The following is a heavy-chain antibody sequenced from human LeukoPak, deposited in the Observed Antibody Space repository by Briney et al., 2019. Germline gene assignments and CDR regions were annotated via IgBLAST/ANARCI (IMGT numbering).Heavy chain of an antibody. CDR1: GGSISSYY. V-gene: IGHV4-4*07. CDR3: ARDRLEAAGTRWFDP. J-gene: IGHJ5*02. CDR2: IYTSGST. Sequence: SETLSLTCTVSGGSISSYYWSWIRQPAGKGLEWIGRIYTSGSTNYNPSLKSRVTMSVDTSKNQFSLKLSSVTAADTAVYYCARDRLEAAGTRWFDPWGQGTLVTVSS. D-gene: IGHD6-13*01.